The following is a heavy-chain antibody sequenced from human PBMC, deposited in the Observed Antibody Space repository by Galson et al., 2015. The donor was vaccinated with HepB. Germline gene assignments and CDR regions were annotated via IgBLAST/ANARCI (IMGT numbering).Heavy chain of an antibody. V-gene: IGHV1-24*01. D-gene: IGHD3-22*01. CDR2: FDPEDGET. CDR3: ATGFWDYYDNSGP. Sequence: SVKVSCKVSGSTLTELSIHWVRQAPGKGLEWMGGFDPEDGETIYAQKFQGRVTMTEDPSTDTAYLELSSLRSEDTAVYYCATGFWDYYDNSGPWGQGTLVTVSS. J-gene: IGHJ4*02. CDR1: GSTLTELS.